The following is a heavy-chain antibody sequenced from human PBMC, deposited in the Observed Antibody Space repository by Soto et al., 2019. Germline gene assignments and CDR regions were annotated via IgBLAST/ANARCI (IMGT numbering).Heavy chain of an antibody. CDR1: GFTLSSFG. Sequence: QVQLVESGGGVVQPGRSLRLSCAASGFTLSSFGMHWVRQAPGKGLEWVALIWLDGSNKNYADSVKGRFTISRDNSKNTLSLQMNSLRAEDTAVYYCARKGGMEFDYWGQGTQVTVSS. D-gene: IGHD3-16*01. CDR3: ARKGGMEFDY. CDR2: IWLDGSNK. V-gene: IGHV3-33*01. J-gene: IGHJ4*02.